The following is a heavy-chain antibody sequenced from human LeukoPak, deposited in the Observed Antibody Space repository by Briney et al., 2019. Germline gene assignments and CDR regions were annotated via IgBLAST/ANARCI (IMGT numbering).Heavy chain of an antibody. D-gene: IGHD2-8*01. CDR3: ARVQGHPPNGLDV. CDR2: INSDGSST. J-gene: IGHJ3*01. V-gene: IGHV3-74*01. Sequence: GESLRLSCAASGFTFSSYWMHWVRQAPGKGLVWVSRINSDGSSTSYADSVKGRLTISRDNAKNTLYLQMNSLRAEDTAVYYCARVQGHPPNGLDVWGQGTMVTVSS. CDR1: GFTFSSYW.